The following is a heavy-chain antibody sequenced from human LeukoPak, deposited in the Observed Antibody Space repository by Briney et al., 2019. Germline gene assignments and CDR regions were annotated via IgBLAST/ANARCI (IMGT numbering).Heavy chain of an antibody. D-gene: IGHD5-18*01. J-gene: IGHJ4*02. CDR1: GFTFSSYT. CDR2: VSASSNI. Sequence: GGSLRLSCAASGFTFSSYTMNWVRQAPGKGLQWVSTVSASSNIHYSDSVKGRLTISRDNARNSLYLQMNSLRDEDTAVYYCARDGLHTAHFDYWGQGTLVTVSS. V-gene: IGHV3-48*02. CDR3: ARDGLHTAHFDY.